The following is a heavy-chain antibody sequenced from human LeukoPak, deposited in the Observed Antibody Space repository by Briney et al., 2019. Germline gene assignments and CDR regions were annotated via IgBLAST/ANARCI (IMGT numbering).Heavy chain of an antibody. CDR2: ISAYNGNT. CDR3: AQDYYDSSGYYYE. J-gene: IGHJ4*02. CDR1: GYTFTSYG. D-gene: IGHD3-22*01. V-gene: IGHV1-18*01. Sequence: ASVKVSCKASGYTFTSYGMNWVRQAPGQGLEWMGWISAYNGNTNYAQKSQGRVTMTTDTSTSTAYMDLRSLRSDDTAVYYCAQDYYDSSGYYYEWGQGTLVTVS.